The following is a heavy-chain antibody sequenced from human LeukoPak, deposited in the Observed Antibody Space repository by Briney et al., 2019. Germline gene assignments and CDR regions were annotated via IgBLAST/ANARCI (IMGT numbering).Heavy chain of an antibody. D-gene: IGHD1-7*01. Sequence: PGRSLRLSCAASGFTFSTYAMHWVRQAPGKGLEWVALISYDVSNKYYADSVKGRFTISRDNSKDTLYLQMNSLRTEDTAVYYCARGGYNWNFGDYWGQGTLVTVSS. CDR2: ISYDVSNK. V-gene: IGHV3-30-3*01. J-gene: IGHJ4*02. CDR3: ARGGYNWNFGDY. CDR1: GFTFSTYA.